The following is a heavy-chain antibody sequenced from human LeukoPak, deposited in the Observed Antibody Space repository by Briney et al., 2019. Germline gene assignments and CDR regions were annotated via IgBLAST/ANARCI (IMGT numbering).Heavy chain of an antibody. CDR3: ASLGPLYYGSGPS. CDR2: IYHSGST. J-gene: IGHJ5*02. D-gene: IGHD3-10*01. V-gene: IGHV4-39*07. Sequence: SETLSLTCTVSGASISGSNYYWSWIRQPPGKGLEWIGSIYHSGSTYYNPSLKSRVTISVDTSKNQFSLKLSSVTAADTAVYYCASLGPLYYGSGPSWGQGTLVTVSS. CDR1: GASISGSNYY.